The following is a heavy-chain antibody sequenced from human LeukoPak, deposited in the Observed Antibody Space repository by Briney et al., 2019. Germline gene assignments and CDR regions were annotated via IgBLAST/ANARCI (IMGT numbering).Heavy chain of an antibody. J-gene: IGHJ3*02. Sequence: SSETLSLTCTVSAGSISSSSYYWGWIRQPPGKGLEWIGSIYYSGSTDYNPALKSRVPISVDTSKNQFSLKLSSVTAADTAVYYCAREKWELLARDAFDIWGQGTMVTVSS. D-gene: IGHD1-26*01. V-gene: IGHV4-39*01. CDR2: IYYSGST. CDR3: AREKWELLARDAFDI. CDR1: AGSISSSSYY.